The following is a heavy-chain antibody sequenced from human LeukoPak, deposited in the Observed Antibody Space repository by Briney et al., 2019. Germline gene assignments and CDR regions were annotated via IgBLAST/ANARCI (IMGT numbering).Heavy chain of an antibody. D-gene: IGHD3-10*01. CDR1: GFTFSSYW. CDR3: AKENMVRGVIRYYYGMDV. Sequence: PGGSLRLSCAASGFTFSSYWMSWVRQAPGKGLEWVANIKQDGSEKYYVDSVKGRFTISRDNAKNSLYLQMNSLRAEDTAVYYCAKENMVRGVIRYYYGMDVWGKGTTVTVSS. V-gene: IGHV3-7*03. CDR2: IKQDGSEK. J-gene: IGHJ6*04.